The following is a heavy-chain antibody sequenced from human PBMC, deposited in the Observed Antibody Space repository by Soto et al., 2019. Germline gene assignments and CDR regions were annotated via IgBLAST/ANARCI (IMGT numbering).Heavy chain of an antibody. D-gene: IGHD3-22*01. CDR3: AKQDDRGALEI. Sequence: PGESLKISCKISGKAFTSFWVVWVRQMPGRGLEWMGNIYPGDSDTRYTPPFQGQVTISADKSTNTAYLQRHSLQASDTALYYCAKQDDRGALEIWGQGTKVTVSS. CDR1: GKAFTSFW. CDR2: IYPGDSDT. V-gene: IGHV5-51*01. J-gene: IGHJ3*02.